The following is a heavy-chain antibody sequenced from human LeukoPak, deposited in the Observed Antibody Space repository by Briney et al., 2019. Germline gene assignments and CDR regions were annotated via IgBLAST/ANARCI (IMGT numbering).Heavy chain of an antibody. V-gene: IGHV3-21*01. CDR3: ARAISYGSSGYPDY. Sequence: GGSLRLSCAASGFTFSSYSMNWVRQAPGKGLEWVSSISSSSSYIYYADSVKGRFTISRDNAKNSLYLQMNSLRAEETAVYYCARAISYGSSGYPDYWGQGTLVTVSS. CDR2: ISSSSSYI. D-gene: IGHD3-22*01. CDR1: GFTFSSYS. J-gene: IGHJ4*02.